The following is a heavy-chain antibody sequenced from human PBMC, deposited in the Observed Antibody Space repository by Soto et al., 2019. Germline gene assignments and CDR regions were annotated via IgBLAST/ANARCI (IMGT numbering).Heavy chain of an antibody. CDR1: GYTICISG. D-gene: IGHD3-22*01. V-gene: IGHV3-48*02. CDR2: ISDRGSNT. Sequence: GGSLTLSCAADGYTICISGVNWVRHAQGRGLEWVAYISDRGSNTLHADSVKDRSTVSRDTAKNSLYLQMSGLRDEDRAVYYYARYYYEISGYDGKDVWGQRTTVTVSS. J-gene: IGHJ6*02. CDR3: ARYYYEISGYDGKDV.